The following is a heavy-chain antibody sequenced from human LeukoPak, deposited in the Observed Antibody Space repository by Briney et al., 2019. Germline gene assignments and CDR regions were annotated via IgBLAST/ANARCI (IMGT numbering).Heavy chain of an antibody. V-gene: IGHV4-38-2*02. J-gene: IGHJ4*02. Sequence: SETLSLTCTVSGYSISSGYYWGWIRQPPGKGLEWIGSIYHSGSTYYNPSLKSRVTISVDTSKNQFSLKLSSVTAADTAVYYCAVGPGVPAAIGEDNWGQGTLVTVSS. CDR2: IYHSGST. CDR3: AVGPGVPAAIGEDN. D-gene: IGHD2-2*02. CDR1: GYSISSGYY.